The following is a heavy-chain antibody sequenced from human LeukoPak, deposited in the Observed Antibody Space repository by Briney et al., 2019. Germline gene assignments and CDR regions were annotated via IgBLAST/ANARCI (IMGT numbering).Heavy chain of an antibody. CDR1: GGSISSYF. CDR3: ARGVGSGGYYGSSHWHLDL. D-gene: IGHD3-22*01. V-gene: IGHV4-59*01. CDR2: ISYSGST. J-gene: IGHJ2*01. Sequence: SETLSLTCTVSGGSISSYFWNWVRQPPGKGLAWIGYISYSGSTSYNSSFNSRVTISLDTSKKQVSLKLSFVTAADTAVYFCARGVGSGGYYGSSHWHLDLWGRGTLVTVSS.